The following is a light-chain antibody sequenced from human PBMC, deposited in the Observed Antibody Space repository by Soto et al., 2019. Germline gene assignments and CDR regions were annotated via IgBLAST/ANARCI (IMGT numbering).Light chain of an antibody. V-gene: IGKV3-11*01. J-gene: IGKJ2*01. CDR1: QSVSSS. CDR2: DAS. CDR3: QQRSNWPRI. Sequence: EIGLTQSPATLSLAPGERATLSCSASQSVSSSLAWYQQKPGQAPRLLIYDASNRATDIPARFSGSGSGTDFTLTINSLEPEDFAVYYCQQRSNWPRIFGQGTKFEIK.